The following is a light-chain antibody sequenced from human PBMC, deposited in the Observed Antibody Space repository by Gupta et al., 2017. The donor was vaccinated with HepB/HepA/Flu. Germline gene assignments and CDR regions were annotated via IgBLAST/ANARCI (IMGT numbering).Light chain of an antibody. CDR3: QVWDDGYVI. CDR1: IIGNKN. Sequence: YDLTQPLSVSVALGQTARIPCGGYIIGNKNVHWYQQRPGQAPVLVIYRDNNRPSGIPERISGSNSGNTATLIISGAQAGDEDDYYCQVWDDGYVIFGGGTRLTVL. CDR2: RDN. J-gene: IGLJ2*01. V-gene: IGLV3-9*01.